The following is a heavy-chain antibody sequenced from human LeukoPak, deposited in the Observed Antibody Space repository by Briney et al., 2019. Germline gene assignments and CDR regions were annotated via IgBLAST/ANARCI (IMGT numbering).Heavy chain of an antibody. V-gene: IGHV1-69*05. Sequence: GASVKVSCKASGGTFSSYAISWVRQAPGQGLEWMGGIIPIFGTANYAQKFQGRVTITTDESTSTAYMELSSLRSEDTAVYYCASSNYPNAFDIWGQGTMVTVSS. J-gene: IGHJ3*02. D-gene: IGHD4-11*01. CDR2: IIPIFGTA. CDR3: ASSNYPNAFDI. CDR1: GGTFSSYA.